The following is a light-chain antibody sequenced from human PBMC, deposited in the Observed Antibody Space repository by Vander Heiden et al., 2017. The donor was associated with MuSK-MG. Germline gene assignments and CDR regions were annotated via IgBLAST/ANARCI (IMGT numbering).Light chain of an antibody. CDR1: QSVSSSY. Sequence: EIVLTQSPGTLSLSPGERATLSCRASQSVSSSYLAWYQQKPGQAPRLLIYGASSRATGIPDRFSRSGSGTDFTLTMSRLEPEDFAVYYCQRYASSSRTFGQGTKVEIK. CDR3: QRYASSSRT. V-gene: IGKV3-20*01. J-gene: IGKJ1*01. CDR2: GAS.